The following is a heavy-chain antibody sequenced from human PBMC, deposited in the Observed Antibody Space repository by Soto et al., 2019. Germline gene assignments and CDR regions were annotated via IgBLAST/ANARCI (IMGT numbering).Heavy chain of an antibody. V-gene: IGHV4-39*01. CDR1: GGSISSSSHY. J-gene: IGHJ4*02. CDR3: ARHCDSRGYYPPRLCDFDY. CDR2: IYYSGSP. Sequence: QLQLQESGPGLVKPSETLSLTCTVSGGSISSSSHYWGWIRQPPGQGLEWIGTIYYSGSPYYSPSLKRRVTISVDSSKNQFSLKLSSVTAADTAVYYCARHCDSRGYYPPRLCDFDYWGQGALVTVSS. D-gene: IGHD3-22*01.